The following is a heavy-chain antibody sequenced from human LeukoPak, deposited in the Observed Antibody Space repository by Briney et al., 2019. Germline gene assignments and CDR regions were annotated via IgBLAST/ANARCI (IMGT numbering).Heavy chain of an antibody. CDR3: AKMGPAAAGILD. CDR2: IYCSGST. J-gene: IGHJ4*02. CDR1: GGPLHSYF. V-gene: IGHV4-59*08. Sequence: ETLSLTCCVSGGPLHSYFWRWIRQPAARGLEWVGYIYCSGSTNYNPSLKSRVTISVDTSKHQFSLKFSSVAAAETAVYYWAKMGPAAAGILDWGGGTLLTASS. D-gene: IGHD6-13*01.